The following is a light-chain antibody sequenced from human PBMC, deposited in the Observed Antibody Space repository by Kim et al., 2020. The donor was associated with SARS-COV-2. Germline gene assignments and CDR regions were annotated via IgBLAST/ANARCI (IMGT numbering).Light chain of an antibody. CDR2: EDD. V-gene: IGLV6-57*02. CDR1: SGSIDDNY. CDR3: QSYNRDNVL. J-gene: IGLJ2*01. Sequence: GKTLPTTCTGSSGSIDDNYVQWYQQRPGGVPTAVIYEDDQRPSGVSDRFSGSIDNSSNSASLTISGLRTEDEADYYCQSYNRDNVLFGGGTQLTVL.